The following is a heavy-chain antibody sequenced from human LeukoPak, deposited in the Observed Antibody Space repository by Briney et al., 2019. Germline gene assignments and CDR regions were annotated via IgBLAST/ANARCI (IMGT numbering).Heavy chain of an antibody. CDR2: IKQDGSEK. D-gene: IGHD2-15*01. Sequence: GGSLRLSCAVSGFTFSSAWMNWVRQAPGKGLEWVANIKQDGSEKYYVDSVKGRFTISRDNSKNTLYLQMNSLRAEDTAVYYCAKYCSGGSCSLWGQGTLVTVSS. CDR3: AKYCSGGSCSL. CDR1: GFTFSSAW. V-gene: IGHV3-7*03. J-gene: IGHJ4*02.